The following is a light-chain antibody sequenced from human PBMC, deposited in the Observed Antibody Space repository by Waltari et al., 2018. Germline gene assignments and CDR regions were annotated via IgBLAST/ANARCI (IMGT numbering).Light chain of an antibody. J-gene: IGKJ1*01. CDR3: QHYVRLPVT. Sequence: EIVLTQFPGTLSLSPGERATLSCRTSQSVGRTLAWYQQKPGQAPRLLIYGASIRATCIPDRFSGSGSGTDFSLTISRLEPEDFAVYYCQHYVRLPVTFGQGTKVEIK. V-gene: IGKV3-20*01. CDR1: QSVGRT. CDR2: GAS.